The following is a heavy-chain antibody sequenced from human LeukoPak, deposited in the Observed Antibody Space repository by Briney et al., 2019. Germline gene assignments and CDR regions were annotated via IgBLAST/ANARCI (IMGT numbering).Heavy chain of an antibody. V-gene: IGHV3-33*01. J-gene: IGHJ4*02. D-gene: IGHD1-26*01. CDR1: GFMLSTHG. Sequence: GGSLRLSCAASGFMLSTHGVRWVRQAPGKGLEWVAGMWHDGTREDYADSVKGRFTISRDLSKNTLNLQMNSLRVDDTAMFYCARDLSYGSLDFRGQGTLVTVSS. CDR2: MWHDGTRE. CDR3: ARDLSYGSLDF.